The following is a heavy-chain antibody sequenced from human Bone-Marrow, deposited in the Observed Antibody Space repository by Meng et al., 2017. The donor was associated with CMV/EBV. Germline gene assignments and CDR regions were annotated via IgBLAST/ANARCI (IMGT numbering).Heavy chain of an antibody. J-gene: IGHJ5*02. CDR1: GYSISSGYY. CDR2: IYHSGST. CDR3: ARKLSAAGYCSSTSCYLGWFDP. Sequence: SETLSLTCTVSGYSISSGYYWGWIRQPPGKGLEWIGSIYHSGSTYYNPSLKSRVTISVDTSKNQFSLKLSSVTAADTAVYYCARKLSAAGYCSSTSCYLGWFDPWGQATLVTVSS. V-gene: IGHV4-38-2*02. D-gene: IGHD2-2*01.